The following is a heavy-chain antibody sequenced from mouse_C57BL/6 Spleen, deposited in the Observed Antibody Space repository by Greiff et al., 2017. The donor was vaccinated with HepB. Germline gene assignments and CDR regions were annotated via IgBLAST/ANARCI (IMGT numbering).Heavy chain of an antibody. CDR1: GYTFTDYE. Sequence: QVQLKESGAELVRPGASVTLSCKASGYTFTDYEMHWVKQTPVHGLEWIGAIDPETGGTAYNQKFKGKAILTADKSSSTAYMELRSLTSEDSAVYYCTREEDWDGRPWFAYWGQGTLVTVSA. V-gene: IGHV1-15*01. CDR2: IDPETGGT. D-gene: IGHD4-1*01. CDR3: TREEDWDGRPWFAY. J-gene: IGHJ3*01.